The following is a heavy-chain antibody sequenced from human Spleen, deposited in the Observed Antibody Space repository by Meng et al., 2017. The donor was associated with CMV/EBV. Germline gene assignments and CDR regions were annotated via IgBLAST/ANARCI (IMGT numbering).Heavy chain of an antibody. J-gene: IGHJ4*02. D-gene: IGHD6-19*01. CDR2: IYSGGST. Sequence: GESLKISCAASGFTVSSNYMSWVRQAPGKGLEWVSVIYSGGSTYYADSVKGRFTISRDNSKNTLYLQMNSLRAEDTAVYYCARERIAVAGGPLDYWGQGTLVTVSS. V-gene: IGHV3-66*02. CDR1: GFTVSSNY. CDR3: ARERIAVAGGPLDY.